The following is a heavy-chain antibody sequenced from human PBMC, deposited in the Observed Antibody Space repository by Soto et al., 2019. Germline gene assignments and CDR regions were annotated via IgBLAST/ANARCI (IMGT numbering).Heavy chain of an antibody. D-gene: IGHD5-18*01. V-gene: IGHV3-30-3*01. CDR1: GFTFSSYA. CDR2: ISYDGSNK. CDR3: ARGIGYSYGPPLDY. J-gene: IGHJ4*02. Sequence: PGGSLRLSCAASGFTFSSYAMHWVRQAPGKGLEWVAVISYDGSNKYYADSVKGRFTISRDNSKNTLYLQMNSLRAEDTAVYYCARGIGYSYGPPLDYWGQRILVTVSS.